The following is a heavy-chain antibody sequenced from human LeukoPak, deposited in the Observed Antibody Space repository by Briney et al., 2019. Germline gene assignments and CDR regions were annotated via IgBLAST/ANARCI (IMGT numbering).Heavy chain of an antibody. V-gene: IGHV3-30*04. CDR2: ISYDGSNK. J-gene: IGHJ5*02. CDR3: ARDGYYYDSSGYYYPSNWFDP. D-gene: IGHD3-22*01. Sequence: GGSLRLSYAASGFTFSSFAMHWVRQAPGKGLEWVAVISYDGSNKYYADSVKGRFTISRDNSKNTLYLQMNSLRAEDTAVYYCARDGYYYDSSGYYYPSNWFDPWGQGTLVTVSS. CDR1: GFTFSSFA.